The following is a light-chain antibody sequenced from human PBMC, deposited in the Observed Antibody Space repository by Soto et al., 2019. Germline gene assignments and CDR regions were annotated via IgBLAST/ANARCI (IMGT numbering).Light chain of an antibody. CDR2: DTS. V-gene: IGKV3-11*01. J-gene: IGKJ4*01. Sequence: EIVLTHSPATLSLSPGERATLSCRASQSVNSYLAWYQQKAGQAPRLLIYDTSSRATGIPARFSGSGSGTDFTLTISSLEPEDFAVYYCQQRSNWLTFGGGTKVDIK. CDR3: QQRSNWLT. CDR1: QSVNSY.